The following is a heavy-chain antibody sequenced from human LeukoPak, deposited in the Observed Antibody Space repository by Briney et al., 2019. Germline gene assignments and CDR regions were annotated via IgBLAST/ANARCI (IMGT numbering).Heavy chain of an antibody. J-gene: IGHJ4*02. CDR1: GFTFSSYG. V-gene: IGHV3-30*02. Sequence: PGGSLRLSCAASGFTFSSYGMHWVRQAPGKGLEWVAFIRYDGSNKYYADSVKGRFTISRDNSKNTLYLQMNSLRAEDTAVYYCAKDSWLPPHHFDYWGQGTLVTVSS. CDR3: AKDSWLPPHHFDY. D-gene: IGHD5-18*01. CDR2: IRYDGSNK.